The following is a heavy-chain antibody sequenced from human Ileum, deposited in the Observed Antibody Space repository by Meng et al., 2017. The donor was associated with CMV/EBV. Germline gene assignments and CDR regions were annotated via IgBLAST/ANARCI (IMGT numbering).Heavy chain of an antibody. D-gene: IGHD6-13*01. CDR1: WYSCMTYG. V-gene: IGHV7-4-1*02. J-gene: IGHJ4*02. CDR3: TRGAGAHSSKFDY. CDR2: INTNTGNP. Sequence: CKTSWYSCMTYGIKWVREAPGQRLEWMGWINTNTGNPTYAQDFTGHFVFSLDTSVSTAYLQISDLRAEDTAVYYCTRGAGAHSSKFDYWGQGTLVTVSS.